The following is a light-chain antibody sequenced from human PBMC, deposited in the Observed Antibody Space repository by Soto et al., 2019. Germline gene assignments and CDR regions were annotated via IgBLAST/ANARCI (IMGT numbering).Light chain of an antibody. J-gene: IGKJ5*01. CDR3: QYYGNSRIT. V-gene: IGKV3-20*01. Sequence: EVVVTQSPATLSVSPGERATLSCRASQSVSSDLAWYQQKPGQAPRLLMYAASSGATGIPDRFSGSGSGTDFTLTINRLEPEDFGVYYCQYYGNSRITFGQGTRLEIK. CDR2: AAS. CDR1: QSVSSD.